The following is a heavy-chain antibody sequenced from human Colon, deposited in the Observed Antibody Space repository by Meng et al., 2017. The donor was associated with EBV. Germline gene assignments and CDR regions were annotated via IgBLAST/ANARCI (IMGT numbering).Heavy chain of an antibody. Sequence: VQLVQSGSELKKPEASMKVSCKASGFTFVSYTLNWVRQAPGQGLEWMGWINTNTGNPTYAQGFTGRFVFSLDTSVSTAYLQISSLKAEDTAMYYCARDDNGAPDYWGQGTLVTVSS. CDR3: ARDDNGAPDY. D-gene: IGHD1-14*01. CDR1: GFTFVSYT. CDR2: INTNTGNP. V-gene: IGHV7-4-1*02. J-gene: IGHJ4*02.